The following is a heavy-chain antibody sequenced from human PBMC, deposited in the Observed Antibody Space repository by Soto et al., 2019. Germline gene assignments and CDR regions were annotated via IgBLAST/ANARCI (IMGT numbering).Heavy chain of an antibody. D-gene: IGHD3-3*01. Sequence: EVQLVESGGGLVQPGGSLRLSCAASGFTVSSNYMSWVRQAPGKGLEWVSVIYSGGSTYYADSVKGRFTISRDNSKNTPYLQMNSLRAEDTAVYYCAREIITIFGVLQNWFDPWGQGTLVTVSS. J-gene: IGHJ5*02. CDR3: AREIITIFGVLQNWFDP. V-gene: IGHV3-66*01. CDR1: GFTVSSNY. CDR2: IYSGGST.